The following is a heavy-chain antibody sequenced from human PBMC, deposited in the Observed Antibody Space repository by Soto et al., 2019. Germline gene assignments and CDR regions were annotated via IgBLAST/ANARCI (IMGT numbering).Heavy chain of an antibody. J-gene: IGHJ4*02. CDR1: VLAFSSKY. D-gene: IGHD6-19*01. V-gene: IGHV3-53*01. Sequence: EVPLVEYGGGLLQPGGSLIISCAASVLAFSSKYRNWVCKATGKGLEWVSVLYVAGTTYYADSVKGRFTISTDTSKNTMYLQMNTLETEDTAVDYCVQTGGWPGFDFWGQGTLVTVSS. CDR3: VQTGGWPGFDF. CDR2: LYVAGTT.